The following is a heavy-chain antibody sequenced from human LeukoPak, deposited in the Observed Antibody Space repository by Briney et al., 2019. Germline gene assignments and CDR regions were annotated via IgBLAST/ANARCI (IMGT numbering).Heavy chain of an antibody. CDR2: IYYSGST. J-gene: IGHJ3*02. V-gene: IGHV4-31*03. Sequence: SETLSLTCTVSGGSISSGDYYWSWIRQHPGKGLAWIGYIYYSGSTYYNPSLRSRVTISVDTSKNQFSLKLSSVAAADTAVYYCARTEHDAFDIWGQGTMVTVSS. CDR3: ARTEHDAFDI. CDR1: GGSISSGDYY. D-gene: IGHD1-14*01.